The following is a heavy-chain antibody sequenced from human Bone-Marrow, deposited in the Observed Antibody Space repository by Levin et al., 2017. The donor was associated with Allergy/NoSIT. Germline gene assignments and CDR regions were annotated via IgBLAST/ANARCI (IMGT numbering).Heavy chain of an antibody. J-gene: IGHJ4*02. CDR2: ISSSSTYI. V-gene: IGHV3-21*01. D-gene: IGHD6-19*01. Sequence: LSLTYAASGFTFRSYSMNWVRQAPGKGPEWVSTISSSSTYIYYADSVKGRFTISRDNAKNSLDLQMNSVRGEDTAVYYCARDLSSGNPGGFDYWGQGTLVTVSS. CDR3: ARDLSSGNPGGFDY. CDR1: GFTFRSYS.